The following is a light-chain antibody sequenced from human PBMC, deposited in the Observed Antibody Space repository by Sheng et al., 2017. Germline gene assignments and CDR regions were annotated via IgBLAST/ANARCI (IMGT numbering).Light chain of an antibody. J-gene: IGLJ2*01. CDR2: QDS. CDR3: QAWDINTVV. V-gene: IGLV3-1*01. Sequence: SYELTQPPSVSVSPGQTANITCSGDRLGDKYASWYQQRPGQSPVLVIYQDSKRPSGIPERFSGSNSGNTATLTISETHTMDEADYYCQAWDINTVVFGSGTTLTVL. CDR1: RLGDKY.